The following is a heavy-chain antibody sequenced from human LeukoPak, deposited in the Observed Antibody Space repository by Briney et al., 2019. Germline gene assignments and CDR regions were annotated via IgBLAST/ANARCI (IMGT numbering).Heavy chain of an antibody. CDR2: INWNGGST. CDR3: ATLIPAAGTGY. CDR1: GFTFDDYG. Sequence: GGSLRLSCAASGFTFDDYGMSWVRQAPGKGLEWASGINWNGGSTGYADSVKGRFTISRDNSKNTLYLQMNSLRAEDTAVYYCATLIPAAGTGYWGQGTLVTVSS. D-gene: IGHD6-13*01. J-gene: IGHJ4*02. V-gene: IGHV3-20*04.